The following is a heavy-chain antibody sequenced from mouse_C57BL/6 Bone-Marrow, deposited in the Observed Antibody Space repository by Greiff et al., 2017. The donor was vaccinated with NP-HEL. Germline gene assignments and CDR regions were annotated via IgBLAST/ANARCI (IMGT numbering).Heavy chain of an antibody. CDR2: ILPGSGST. CDR1: GYTFTGYW. Sequence: QVQLQQSGAELMKPGASVKLSCKATGYTFTGYWIEWVKQRPGHGLEWIGEILPGSGSTNYYEKFKGKATFTADTSSNTAYMQLSSLTTEDSAIYYCARVQLRLFAYWGQGTLVTVSA. V-gene: IGHV1-9*01. J-gene: IGHJ3*01. CDR3: ARVQLRLFAY. D-gene: IGHD1-1*01.